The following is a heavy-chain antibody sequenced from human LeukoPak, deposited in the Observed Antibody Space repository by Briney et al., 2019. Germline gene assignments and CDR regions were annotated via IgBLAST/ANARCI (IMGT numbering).Heavy chain of an antibody. Sequence: GRSLRLSCAASGFTVSSDYMSWVRQAPGKGLEWVSVIYSGGSTYYADSVKGRFTISRDNSKDTLYLQMNSLRAEDTAVYYCARVGGSSRSPFDYWGQGTLVTVSS. V-gene: IGHV3-66*02. CDR2: IYSGGST. D-gene: IGHD6-13*01. CDR3: ARVGGSSRSPFDY. J-gene: IGHJ4*02. CDR1: GFTVSSDY.